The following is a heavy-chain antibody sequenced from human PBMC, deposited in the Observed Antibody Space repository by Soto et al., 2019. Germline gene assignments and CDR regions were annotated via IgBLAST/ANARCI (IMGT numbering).Heavy chain of an antibody. CDR2: INPNSGGT. J-gene: IGHJ6*02. Sequence: QVQLVQSGAEVKKPGASVKVSCKASGYTFTGYYMHWVRQAPGQGLEWMGWINPNSGGTNYAQKFQGWVTMTRDTSISTAYMELSRLRSDDTAVYYGERGLWFGEKRYTLGYYYYGMDVWGQGTTVTVSS. D-gene: IGHD3-10*01. CDR1: GYTFTGYY. CDR3: ERGLWFGEKRYTLGYYYYGMDV. V-gene: IGHV1-2*04.